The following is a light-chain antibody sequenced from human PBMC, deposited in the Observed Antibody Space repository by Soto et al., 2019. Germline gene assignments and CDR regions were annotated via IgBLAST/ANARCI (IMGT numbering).Light chain of an antibody. CDR3: QQANSFPIT. CDR2: GAS. V-gene: IGKV3-20*01. Sequence: EIVLTQSPGTLSLSPGERDTLSCRASQSVSSSYLAWYQQKPGQAPRLLIYGASSRATGIPDRFSGSGSGTDFTLTISRLEPEDFATYYCQQANSFPITFGQGTRLEIK. CDR1: QSVSSSY. J-gene: IGKJ5*01.